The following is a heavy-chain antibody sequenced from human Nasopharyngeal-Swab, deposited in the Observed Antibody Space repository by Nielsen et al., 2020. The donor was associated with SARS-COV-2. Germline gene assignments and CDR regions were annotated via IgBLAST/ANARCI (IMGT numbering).Heavy chain of an antibody. CDR2: INHSGST. J-gene: IGHJ1*01. CDR3: AREKSYCSSTSCRSKYFQH. V-gene: IGHV4-34*01. D-gene: IGHD2-2*01. Sequence: WIRQPPGKGLEWIGEINHSGSTNYNPSLKSRVTTSVDTSKNQFSLKLSSVTAADTAVYYCAREKSYCSSTSCRSKYFQHWGQGTLVTVSS.